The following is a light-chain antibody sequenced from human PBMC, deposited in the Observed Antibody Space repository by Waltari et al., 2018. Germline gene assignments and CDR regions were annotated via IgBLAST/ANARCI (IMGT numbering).Light chain of an antibody. V-gene: IGLV1-47*01. CDR2: RND. Sequence: QSILTQPPSASGTPGQRVTISCSGTYSNVGNNVVNWYQQLPGTVPKLLIYRNDQRPSGVPDRVSGSKSGTSASLAISGLRSEDDAHYFCASWDDSPSGRWVFGGGTKVTVL. CDR3: ASWDDSPSGRWV. J-gene: IGLJ3*02. CDR1: YSNVGNNV.